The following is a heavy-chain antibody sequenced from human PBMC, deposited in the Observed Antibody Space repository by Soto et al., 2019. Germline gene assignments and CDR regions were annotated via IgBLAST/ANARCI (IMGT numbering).Heavy chain of an antibody. CDR2: ISGSGGST. V-gene: IGHV3-23*01. CDR1: GFTFSSYA. CDR3: AKYHHPAYYSDSRGRAADSSHH. Sequence: EVQLLESGGGLVQPGGSLRLSCAASGFTFSSYAMSWVRQAPGKGLEWVSAISGSGGSTYYADSVKGRFTISRDNSKNTLYLKINARSAEDRAVYHCAKYHHPAYYSDSRGRAADSSHHWGQGPLVPVSS. J-gene: IGHJ1*01. D-gene: IGHD3-22*01.